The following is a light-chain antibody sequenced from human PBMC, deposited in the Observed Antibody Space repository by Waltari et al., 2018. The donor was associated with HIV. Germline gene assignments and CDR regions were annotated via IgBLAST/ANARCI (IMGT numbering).Light chain of an antibody. J-gene: IGLJ3*02. CDR3: SSYRTYGTLV. CDR1: TKDVGHYDY. CDR2: DVS. Sequence: QSALTQPASVSGSPGQSITISCTGTTKDVGHYDYVSWYQHRPGKAPKLLIYDVSNRPSGVSGRFSGSKSGNTASLSISGLQAEDEADYFCSSYRTYGTLVFGGGTKLTVL. V-gene: IGLV2-14*01.